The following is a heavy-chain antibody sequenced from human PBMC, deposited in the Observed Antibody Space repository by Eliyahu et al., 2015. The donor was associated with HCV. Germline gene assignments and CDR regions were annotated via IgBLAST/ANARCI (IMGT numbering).Heavy chain of an antibody. CDR3: ASKSVSETYVYYGMDV. D-gene: IGHD3-10*01. Sequence: QVQLQESGPGLVKPSETLSLTCTVXGSSSKNYYWTWIRQPPGKGLEWIGYIYNSGSTKYNPSLKSRVTISVDTSKKQFSLKLSSVTAADTAVYYCASKSVSETYVYYGMDVWGQGTTVTVSS. CDR2: IYNSGST. J-gene: IGHJ6*02. V-gene: IGHV4-59*01. CDR1: GSSSKNYY.